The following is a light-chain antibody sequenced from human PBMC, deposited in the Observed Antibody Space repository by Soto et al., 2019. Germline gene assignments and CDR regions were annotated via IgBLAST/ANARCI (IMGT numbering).Light chain of an antibody. J-gene: IGKJ5*01. CDR1: QSVSGN. Sequence: EIVMTQSPATLSLSPGERATLSCRASQSVSGNLAWYQQKPGQAPRLLIYGASTRATGIPARFSGSGSGTEFTLTISSLQSEDFAVYYCQQYNNWTPTFGQGTRLEIK. V-gene: IGKV3-15*01. CDR2: GAS. CDR3: QQYNNWTPT.